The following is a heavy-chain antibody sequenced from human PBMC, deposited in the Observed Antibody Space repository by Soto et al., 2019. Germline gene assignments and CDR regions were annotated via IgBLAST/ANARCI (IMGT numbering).Heavy chain of an antibody. CDR1: GGSMSSYY. CDR3: ARAIILEYYFDY. D-gene: IGHD2-21*01. J-gene: IGHJ4*02. Sequence: SETLSLTCTVSGGSMSSYYWSWIRQPPGKGLEWIGYIYYSGSTYYNPSLKSRVTISVDTSKNQFSLKLSSVTAADTAVYYCARAIILEYYFDYWGQGTLVTVSS. CDR2: IYYSGST. V-gene: IGHV4-59*08.